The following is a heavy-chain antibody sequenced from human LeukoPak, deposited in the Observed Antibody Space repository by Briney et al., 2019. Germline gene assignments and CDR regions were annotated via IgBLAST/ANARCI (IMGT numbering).Heavy chain of an antibody. Sequence: GGSLRLSCVASGFTFSSYWMHWVRQAPGKGLVWVSHINSDGSSTSYADSVKGRSTISRDNAKNTLYLQMNSLRAEDTAVYYCARGGVSRPTLYDYWGQGTLVTVSS. CDR3: ARGGVSRPTLYDY. J-gene: IGHJ4*02. CDR2: INSDGSST. CDR1: GFTFSSYW. V-gene: IGHV3-74*01. D-gene: IGHD2-15*01.